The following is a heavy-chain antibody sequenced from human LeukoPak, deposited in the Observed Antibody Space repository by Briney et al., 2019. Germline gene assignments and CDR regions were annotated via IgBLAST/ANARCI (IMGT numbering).Heavy chain of an antibody. D-gene: IGHD6-6*01. CDR1: GFTFSSYA. CDR2: ISGSGGTT. J-gene: IGHJ5*02. Sequence: GGSVTLFCAVSGFTFSSYAMRWVRQAPGKGREGVSAISGSGGTTYYADSVKGRFTISRDNSKSTLYVQMNSLRAEDTAVYYCAIVVAARQGTIDPWGQGTLVTISS. CDR3: AIVVAARQGTIDP. V-gene: IGHV3-23*01.